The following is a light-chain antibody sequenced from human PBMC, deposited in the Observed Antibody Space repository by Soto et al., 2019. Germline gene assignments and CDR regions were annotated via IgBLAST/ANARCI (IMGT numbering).Light chain of an antibody. Sequence: EIVLTQSPGTLSLSPRERVTLSCRASPSVSSSYLAWYQQKPGQAPRLLFYGASRRATGIPDRFSGGQSGTDFTLTVSRLEPEDFAVYVCQHYGSSPYTFGQGTKLEI. V-gene: IGKV3-20*01. CDR2: GAS. CDR1: PSVSSSY. CDR3: QHYGSSPYT. J-gene: IGKJ2*01.